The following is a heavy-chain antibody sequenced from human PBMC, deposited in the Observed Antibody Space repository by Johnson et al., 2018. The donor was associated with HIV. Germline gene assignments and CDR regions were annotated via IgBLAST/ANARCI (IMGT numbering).Heavy chain of an antibody. D-gene: IGHD2-21*01. CDR3: AKSIVVVIAGNNVDAFDV. CDR1: GFAFSSYG. J-gene: IGHJ3*01. CDR2: ISNDGSNE. V-gene: IGHV3-30*18. Sequence: QMQLVESGGGVVQPGRSLRLSCAASGFAFSSYGIHWVRQAPGKGLEWVAVISNDGSNEYYADSVKGRFTISRDNPKNTLYLQMNRLRYEDTAVYYCAKSIVVVIAGNNVDAFDVWCQGTVVTVSS.